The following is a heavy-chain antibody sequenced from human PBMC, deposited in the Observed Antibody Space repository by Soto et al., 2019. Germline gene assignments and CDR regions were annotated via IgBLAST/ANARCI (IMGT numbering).Heavy chain of an antibody. V-gene: IGHV3-21*01. D-gene: IGHD2-15*01. CDR3: ARDYSPGGDAFDI. CDR1: GFTFSSYS. J-gene: IGHJ3*02. CDR2: ISSSSSYI. Sequence: GSLRLSCAASGFTFSSYSMNWVRQAPGKGLEWVSSISSSSSYIYYADSVKGRFTISRDNAKNSLYLQMNSLRAEDTAVYYCARDYSPGGDAFDIWGQGTMVTVSS.